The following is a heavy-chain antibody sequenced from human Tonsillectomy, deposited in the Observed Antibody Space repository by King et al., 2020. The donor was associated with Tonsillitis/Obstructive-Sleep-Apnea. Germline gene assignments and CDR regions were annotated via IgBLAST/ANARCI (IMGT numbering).Heavy chain of an antibody. CDR3: ARHARTYYYGSGTAENYYYMDV. CDR2: IYYSGST. D-gene: IGHD3-10*01. Sequence: QVQLQESGPGLVKPSETLSLTCTVSGGSISSYYWSWSRQPPGKGLEWIGYIYYSGSTNYNPSLKSRVTISVDTSKNQFSLKLSSVTAADTAVYYCARHARTYYYGSGTAENYYYMDVWGKGTTVTVSS. V-gene: IGHV4-59*08. J-gene: IGHJ6*03. CDR1: GGSISSYY.